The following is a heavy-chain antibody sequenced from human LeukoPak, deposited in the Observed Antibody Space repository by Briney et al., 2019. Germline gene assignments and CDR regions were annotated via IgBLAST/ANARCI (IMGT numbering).Heavy chain of an antibody. V-gene: IGHV1-18*01. CDR1: GYTLSSYS. J-gene: IGHJ4*02. D-gene: IGHD1-7*01. CDR2: IRAYNGNT. CDR3: ARGGLELRRDFDY. Sequence: GASVTVSLKGSGYTLSSYSISWGGPAPGPGGGGVGWIRAYNGNTNYAQKLQGRVTMTTDTSTSTAYMELRSLRSDDTAVYYCARGGLELRRDFDYWGQGTLVTVSS.